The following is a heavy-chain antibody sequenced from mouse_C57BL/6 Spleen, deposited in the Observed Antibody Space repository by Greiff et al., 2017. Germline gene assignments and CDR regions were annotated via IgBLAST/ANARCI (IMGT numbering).Heavy chain of an antibody. D-gene: IGHD1-1*01. J-gene: IGHJ4*01. Sequence: VKLVESGPGLVAPSQSLSITCTVSGFSLTSYAISWVRQPPGKGLEWLGVIWTGGGTNYNSALKSRLSISKDNSKSQVFLKMNSLQTDDTARYYCAKFITTVVAGDYAMDYWGQGTSVTVSS. CDR3: AKFITTVVAGDYAMDY. CDR1: GFSLTSYA. V-gene: IGHV2-9-1*01. CDR2: IWTGGGT.